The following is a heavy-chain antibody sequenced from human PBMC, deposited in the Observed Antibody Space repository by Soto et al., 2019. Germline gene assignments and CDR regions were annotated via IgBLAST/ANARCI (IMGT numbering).Heavy chain of an antibody. CDR2: ITGSGAGT. J-gene: IGHJ5*02. CDR3: AKDIRYGDYVRWFDP. D-gene: IGHD5-12*01. Sequence: GGSLRLSCTASGFTFSSYSMAWVRQAPGGGLEGVSGITGSGAGTFYADSVKGQFTISRDNSRSTLYLQMNSLRAADTAVYYCAKDIRYGDYVRWFDPWGQGTLVTVSS. V-gene: IGHV3-23*01. CDR1: GFTFSSYS.